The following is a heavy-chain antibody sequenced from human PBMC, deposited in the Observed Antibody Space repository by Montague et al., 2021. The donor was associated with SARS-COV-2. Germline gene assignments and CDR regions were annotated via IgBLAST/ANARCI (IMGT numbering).Heavy chain of an antibody. CDR1: ARSIGTNPYY. V-gene: IGHV4-39*02. J-gene: IGHJ5*02. CDR3: ARLWDFYGSGSYKNSWFDP. Sequence: SETLSLTCTVAARSIGTNPYYWAWIRQPPGKGLKGIGSISYSGSTYFNPSLESRLTMSVDTSKNHFSLKLSSVTAADTAVYYCARLWDFYGSGSYKNSWFDPWGQGTRVTVSS. D-gene: IGHD3-10*01. CDR2: ISYSGST.